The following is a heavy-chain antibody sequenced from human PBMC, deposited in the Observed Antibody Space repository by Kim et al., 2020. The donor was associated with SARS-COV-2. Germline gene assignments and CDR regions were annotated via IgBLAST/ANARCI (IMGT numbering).Heavy chain of an antibody. CDR1: GFSLSTSGMC. V-gene: IGHV2-70*01. Sequence: SGPTLVNPTQTLTLTCTFSGFSLSTSGMCVSWIRQPPGKALEWLALIDWDDDKYYSTSLKTRLTISKDTSKNQVVLTMTNMDPVDTATYYCARISPGIDYSNYGFDYWGQGTLVTVSS. J-gene: IGHJ4*02. CDR2: IDWDDDK. D-gene: IGHD4-4*01. CDR3: ARISPGIDYSNYGFDY.